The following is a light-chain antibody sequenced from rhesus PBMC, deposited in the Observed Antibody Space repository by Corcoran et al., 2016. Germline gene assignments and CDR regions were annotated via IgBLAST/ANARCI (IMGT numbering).Light chain of an antibody. CDR2: YAS. CDR1: QGISNY. Sequence: DIQMTQSPSSLSASVGDTVTITCRASQGISNYLAWYQQQPGKAPKHLIYYASSLERWVPSRFSGRGSWTDFTLPISSLQPEDFATYYCQQHNSYPRTFGGGTKVEIK. CDR3: QQHNSYPRT. V-gene: IGKV1S16*01. J-gene: IGKJ4*01.